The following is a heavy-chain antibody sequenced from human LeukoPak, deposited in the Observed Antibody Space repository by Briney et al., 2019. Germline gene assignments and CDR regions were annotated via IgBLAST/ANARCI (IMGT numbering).Heavy chain of an antibody. CDR3: ARDQVDYDYVWGSYRLDY. V-gene: IGHV1-69*04. CDR1: GFTFSSYA. D-gene: IGHD3-16*02. Sequence: PGGSLRLSCAASGFTFSSYAISWVRQAPGQGLEWMGRIIPILGIANYAQKFQGRVTITADKSTSTAYMELSSLRSEDTAVYYCARDQVDYDYVWGSYRLDYWGQGTLVTVSS. CDR2: IIPILGIA. J-gene: IGHJ4*02.